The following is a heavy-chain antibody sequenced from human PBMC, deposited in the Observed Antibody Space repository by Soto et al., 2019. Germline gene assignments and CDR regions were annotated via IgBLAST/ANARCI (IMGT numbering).Heavy chain of an antibody. J-gene: IGHJ6*02. CDR1: GFTFSSYA. D-gene: IGHD3-10*01. Sequence: GGSLRLSCAASGFTFSSYAMSWVRQAPGKGLEWVSAISGSGGSTYYADSVKGRFTISRDNSKNTLYLQMNSLRAEDTAVYYCAKGAGTGILWFGVHGMDVWGQGTTVTVSS. CDR3: AKGAGTGILWFGVHGMDV. CDR2: ISGSGGST. V-gene: IGHV3-23*01.